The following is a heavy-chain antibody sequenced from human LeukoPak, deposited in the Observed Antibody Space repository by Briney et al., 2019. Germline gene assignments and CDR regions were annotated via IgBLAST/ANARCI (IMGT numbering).Heavy chain of an antibody. Sequence: PGGSLRLSCVASGLTLRTYWMSWVRQAPGKGLEWVANIKQDGSERYYGDSVKGRFTISRDNDKNSLYLQVNSLRAEDTAMYYCASLLGERTLFDNWGQGTLVTVSS. CDR1: GLTLRTYW. V-gene: IGHV3-7*01. J-gene: IGHJ4*02. CDR2: IKQDGSER. CDR3: ASLLGERTLFDN. D-gene: IGHD1-1*01.